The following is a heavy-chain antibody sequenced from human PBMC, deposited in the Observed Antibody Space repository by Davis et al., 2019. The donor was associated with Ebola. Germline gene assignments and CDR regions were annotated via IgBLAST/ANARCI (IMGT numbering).Heavy chain of an antibody. CDR3: ARWPPLRVWYYGMDV. J-gene: IGHJ6*02. D-gene: IGHD2-21*01. Sequence: MPSETLSLTCAVSGGSISSSNWWSWVRQPPGKGQEWIGEIYHSGSTNYNPSLKSRVTISVDKSKNQFSLKLSSVTAADTAVYYCARWPPLRVWYYGMDVWGQGTTVTVSS. CDR2: IYHSGST. CDR1: GGSISSSNW. V-gene: IGHV4-4*02.